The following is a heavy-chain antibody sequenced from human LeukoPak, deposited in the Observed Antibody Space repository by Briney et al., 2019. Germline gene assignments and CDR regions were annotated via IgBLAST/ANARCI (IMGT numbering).Heavy chain of an antibody. D-gene: IGHD6-13*01. J-gene: IGHJ5*02. CDR1: GYTFTNYW. CDR2: IYPGDSDT. CDR3: ARLLIAAASNWFDP. Sequence: GESLQISGQGSGYTFTNYWSGWVRQVPGKGLEGMGMIYPGDSDTRYSPSFQGQVTISADKSISTAYLQWSSLKASDTAMYYCARLLIAAASNWFDPWGQGTLVTVSS. V-gene: IGHV5-51*01.